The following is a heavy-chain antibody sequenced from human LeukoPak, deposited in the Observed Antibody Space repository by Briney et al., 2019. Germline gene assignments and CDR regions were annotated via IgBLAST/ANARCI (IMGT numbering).Heavy chain of an antibody. J-gene: IGHJ4*02. CDR1: GFTFSSYG. CDR3: AKDQSLFYLGSYYSTLDY. V-gene: IGHV3-23*01. Sequence: GGSLRLSCAASGFTFSSYGMSWVRQAPGKGLEWVSAISGSGGSTYYADSVKGRFTIPRDNSKNTLYLQMNSLRAEDTAVYYCAKDQSLFYLGSYYSTLDYWGQGTLVTVSS. D-gene: IGHD3-10*01. CDR2: ISGSGGST.